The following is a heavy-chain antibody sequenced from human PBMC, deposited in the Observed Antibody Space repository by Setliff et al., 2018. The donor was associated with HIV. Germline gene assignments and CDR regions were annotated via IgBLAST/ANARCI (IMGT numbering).Heavy chain of an antibody. V-gene: IGHV4-61*02. Sequence: SETLSLTCTVSGGSISSGSYYWSWIRQPAGKGLEWIGRIYPSGNTNYNPSLKSRLTMSVDTSKNQFSLNLTSVTASDTAVYYCARKKAALYYGLDVWGQGTLVTVSS. CDR2: IYPSGNT. J-gene: IGHJ6*02. CDR3: ARKKAALYYGLDV. CDR1: GGSISSGSYY. D-gene: IGHD2-15*01.